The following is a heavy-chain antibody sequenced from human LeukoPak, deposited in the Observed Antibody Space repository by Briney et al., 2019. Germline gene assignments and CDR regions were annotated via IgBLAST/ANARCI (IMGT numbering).Heavy chain of an antibody. CDR3: ARGPNWGTIDY. J-gene: IGHJ4*02. CDR2: INPNSGVT. V-gene: IGHV1-2*02. D-gene: IGHD7-27*01. CDR1: GYTFTGYY. Sequence: GASAKVSCKASGYTFTGYYIHWVRQAPGQGLEWMGWINPNSGVTTYAQKFQGRVSMTRDTSISTAYMALTRLRSDDSVVYYCARGPNWGTIDYWGQGTLVTVSS.